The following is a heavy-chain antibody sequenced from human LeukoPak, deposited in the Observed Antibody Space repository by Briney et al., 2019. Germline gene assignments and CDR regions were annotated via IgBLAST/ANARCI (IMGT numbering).Heavy chain of an antibody. D-gene: IGHD4-17*01. CDR2: IRYDGSNK. V-gene: IGHV3-30*02. Sequence: GGSLRLSCAASGFTFSSYGMHWVRQAPGKGLEWVAFIRYDGSNKYYADSVKGRFTISRDNSKNTLYVQMNSLRAEDTAVYYCAKDWASTVTRSYYFDYWGQGTLVTVSS. CDR3: AKDWASTVTRSYYFDY. CDR1: GFTFSSYG. J-gene: IGHJ4*02.